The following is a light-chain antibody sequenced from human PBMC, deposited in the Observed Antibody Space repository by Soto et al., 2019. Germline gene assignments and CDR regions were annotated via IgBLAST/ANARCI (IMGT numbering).Light chain of an antibody. Sequence: QSALTQPPSASGSPGQSVTISCTGSSSDVGGYNYVSWYQHHPGKAPKLMIYEVSKRPLGVPDRFSGSKSGNTASLIVSGLQPDDEAEYHCTSYTGDDFTFVFGTGTKVTVL. CDR2: EVS. J-gene: IGLJ1*01. CDR1: SSDVGGYNY. CDR3: TSYTGDDFTFV. V-gene: IGLV2-8*01.